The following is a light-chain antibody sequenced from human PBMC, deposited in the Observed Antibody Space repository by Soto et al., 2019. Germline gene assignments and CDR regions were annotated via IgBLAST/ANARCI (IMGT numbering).Light chain of an antibody. Sequence: DIPMTQSPSSLSASVGDRVTITCRASQSISSYLNWYQQKPGKAPKLLIYAASSLHRGVPSRFSGSGSGTDFTLTISSLQPEDFATYYCQQSYSTPPTFGGGTKVEIK. CDR3: QQSYSTPPT. CDR1: QSISSY. V-gene: IGKV1-39*01. J-gene: IGKJ4*01. CDR2: AAS.